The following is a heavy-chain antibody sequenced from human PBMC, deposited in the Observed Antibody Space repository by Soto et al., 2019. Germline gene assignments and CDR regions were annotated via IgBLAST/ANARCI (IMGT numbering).Heavy chain of an antibody. Sequence: EVQLVESGGGWVQAGGSLRVSCAVSGFTSSDHYMDLVRQAPGKGLEWVGRTVNKRSSYTTEYAASVKGRFTISRDDSKNSLYLQMNSLKIEDTAVYYCSRAGVGHGLDVWGQGTTVTVSS. CDR3: SRAGVGHGLDV. J-gene: IGHJ6*02. D-gene: IGHD3-10*01. CDR2: TVNKRSSYTT. V-gene: IGHV3-72*01. CDR1: GFTSSDHY.